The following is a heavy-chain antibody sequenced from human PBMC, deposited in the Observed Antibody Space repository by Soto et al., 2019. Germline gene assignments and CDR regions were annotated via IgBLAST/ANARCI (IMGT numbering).Heavy chain of an antibody. V-gene: IGHV3-23*01. CDR3: AKDRADTNYDFWSGPPPAPSYCGMDV. Sequence: HPGGSLRLSCAASGFTFSSYAMSWVRQAPGKGLEWVSAISGSGGSTYYADSVKGRFTISRDNSKNTLYLQMNSLRAEDTAVYYCAKDRADTNYDFWSGPPPAPSYCGMDVWGQGTTVTVSS. J-gene: IGHJ6*02. CDR1: GFTFSSYA. CDR2: ISGSGGST. D-gene: IGHD3-3*01.